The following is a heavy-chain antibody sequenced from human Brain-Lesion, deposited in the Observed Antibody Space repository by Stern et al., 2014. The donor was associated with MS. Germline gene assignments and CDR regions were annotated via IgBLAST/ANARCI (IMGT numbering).Heavy chain of an antibody. CDR1: GYTFSSYD. Sequence: QVPLVEYGAEVKKPGASVKVSCKASGYTFSSYDITWVRQASGHGLEWMGWMNPYSGNTGYAQKFKGRVSMTSDPSISTVYMELTSLTSDDTAVYFCARAVRNQLLSEYWGQGTLVTVSS. V-gene: IGHV1-8*01. D-gene: IGHD2-2*01. CDR2: MNPYSGNT. J-gene: IGHJ4*02. CDR3: ARAVRNQLLSEY.